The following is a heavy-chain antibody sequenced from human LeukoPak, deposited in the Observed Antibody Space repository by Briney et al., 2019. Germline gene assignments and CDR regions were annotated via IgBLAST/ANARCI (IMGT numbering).Heavy chain of an antibody. CDR1: GFTFSSYG. D-gene: IGHD1-1*01. V-gene: IGHV3-30*18. J-gene: IGHJ4*02. CDR3: AKIGLTHPNDDY. Sequence: GGSLRLSCAASGFTFSSYGMHWVRQAPGKGLEWVAVISYDGSNKYYADSVKGRFTISRDNSKNTLYLQMNSLRAEDTAVYYCAKIGLTHPNDDYWGQGTLVTVSS. CDR2: ISYDGSNK.